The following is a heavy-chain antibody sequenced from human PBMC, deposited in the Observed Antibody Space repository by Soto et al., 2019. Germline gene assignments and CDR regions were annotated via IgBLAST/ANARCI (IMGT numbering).Heavy chain of an antibody. CDR2: ILYDGTNK. CDR1: GFTFSSYG. V-gene: IGHV3-30*18. D-gene: IGHD3-22*01. CDR3: AKDADGYWKNFDY. J-gene: IGHJ4*02. Sequence: GSLRLSCAASGFTFSSYGMHWVRQAPGKGLEWVAVILYDGTNKYYSDSVKGRFTISRDNSKKTLYLQMNSLRAEDTAVYYCAKDADGYWKNFDYWGQGTLVTVSS.